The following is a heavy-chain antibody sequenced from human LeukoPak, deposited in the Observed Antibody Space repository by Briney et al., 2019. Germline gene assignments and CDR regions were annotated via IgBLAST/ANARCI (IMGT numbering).Heavy chain of an antibody. CDR1: GFTFSSYW. CDR3: ARFSIAAARSFLDY. V-gene: IGHV3-74*01. CDR2: ISSEGSSI. D-gene: IGHD6-13*01. J-gene: IGHJ4*02. Sequence: GGSLRLSCAASGFTFSSYWMHWVRQAPGKGLVWVSRISSEGSSISYADSVKGRFTISRDNAKNTLYLQMNSLRAEDTAVYYCARFSIAAARSFLDYWGQGTLVTVSS.